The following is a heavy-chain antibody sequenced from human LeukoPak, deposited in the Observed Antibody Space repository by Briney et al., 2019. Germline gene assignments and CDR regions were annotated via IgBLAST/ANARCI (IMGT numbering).Heavy chain of an antibody. D-gene: IGHD4-11*01. V-gene: IGHV1-69*04. J-gene: IGHJ4*02. CDR2: IIPILGIA. Sequence: SVKVSCKASGGTFSSYAISWVRQAPGQGLEWMGRIIPILGIANYAQKFQGRVTITADKSTSTAYMELSGLRSEDTAVYYCARGYYDYSNYFVYWGQGTLVTVSS. CDR1: GGTFSSYA. CDR3: ARGYYDYSNYFVY.